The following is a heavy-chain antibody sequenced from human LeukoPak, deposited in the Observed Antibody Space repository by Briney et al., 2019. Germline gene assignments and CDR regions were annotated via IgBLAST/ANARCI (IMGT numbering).Heavy chain of an antibody. Sequence: GGSLRLSCAASGFTFDDYAMHWVRQAPGKGLEWVSGISWNSGSIGYADSVKGRFTISRDNAKNSLYLQMNSLRAEDTALYYCARVPDSSDYYSPDYWGQGTLVTVSS. D-gene: IGHD3-22*01. CDR3: ARVPDSSDYYSPDY. J-gene: IGHJ4*02. CDR1: GFTFDDYA. V-gene: IGHV3-9*01. CDR2: ISWNSGSI.